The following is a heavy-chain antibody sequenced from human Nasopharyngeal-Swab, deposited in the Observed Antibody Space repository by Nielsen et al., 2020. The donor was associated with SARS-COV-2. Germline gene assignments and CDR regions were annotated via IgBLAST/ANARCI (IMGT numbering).Heavy chain of an antibody. J-gene: IGHJ4*02. V-gene: IGHV3-48*03. CDR1: GFTFSSYE. CDR2: ISGSGSTI. CDR3: ARVRYSYGYAQFDY. Sequence: GGSLRLSCAASGFTFSSYEMNWVRQAPGKGLEWVSYISGSGSTIYYADSVKGRFTISRDNAKNSLYLQMNSLRAEDTAVYYCARVRYSYGYAQFDYWGQGTLVTVSS. D-gene: IGHD5-18*01.